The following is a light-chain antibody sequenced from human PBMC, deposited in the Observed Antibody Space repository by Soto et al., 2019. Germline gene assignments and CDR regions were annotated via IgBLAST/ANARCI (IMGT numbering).Light chain of an antibody. V-gene: IGKV3-20*01. CDR1: QSITTNY. CDR2: GAS. Sequence: ESVLTQSPGTLSLSPGERATLSCRAGQSITTNYLAWYQQRFGQAPRLLIYGASSRATGIPDRFSASGSGTDFTHTISRLEPEDFAVYYCQQYGSSITFGQGTRLEIK. CDR3: QQYGSSIT. J-gene: IGKJ5*01.